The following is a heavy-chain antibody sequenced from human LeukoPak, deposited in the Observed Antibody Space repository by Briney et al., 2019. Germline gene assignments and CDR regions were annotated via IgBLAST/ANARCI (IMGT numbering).Heavy chain of an antibody. D-gene: IGHD3-16*02. J-gene: IGHJ4*02. V-gene: IGHV1-69*13. CDR3: ARGVGYDYVWGSYRPYFDY. CDR2: IIPIFGTA. Sequence: EASVKVSCKASGGTFSSYAISWVRQAPGQGLEWMGGIIPIFGTANYAQKSQGRVTIIADESTSTAYMELSSLRSEDTAVYYCARGVGYDYVWGSYRPYFDYWGQGTLVTVSS. CDR1: GGTFSSYA.